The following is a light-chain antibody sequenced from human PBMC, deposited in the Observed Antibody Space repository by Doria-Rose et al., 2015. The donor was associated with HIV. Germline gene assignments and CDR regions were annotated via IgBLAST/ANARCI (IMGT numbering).Light chain of an antibody. CDR1: SSNIGAGFD. J-gene: IGLJ1*01. CDR3: RSYDSRLSVYV. CDR2: GNT. V-gene: IGLV1-40*01. Sequence: QPGLTQPPSVSGAPGQRVAISCTGSSSNIGAGFDVNWYQQFPGTAPKLLIHGNTNRPSGVPDRFSGSKSGTSASLAISGLRAEDEADYYCRSYDSRLSVYVFGTGTKVTVL.